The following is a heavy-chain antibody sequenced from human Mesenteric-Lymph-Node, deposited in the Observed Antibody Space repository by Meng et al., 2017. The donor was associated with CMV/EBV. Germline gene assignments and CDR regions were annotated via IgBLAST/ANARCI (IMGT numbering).Heavy chain of an antibody. J-gene: IGHJ5*02. CDR1: GGSISSYY. V-gene: IGHV4-59*08. Sequence: SETLSLTCTLSGGSISSYYWNWIRQPPGKGLEWIGYIYYGGSTNYNPSLKSRVTISVDTSKNQFSLKLSSVNAADTAVYYCARKLGGNWFDPWGQGTLVTVSS. D-gene: IGHD3-16*01. CDR3: ARKLGGNWFDP. CDR2: IYYGGST.